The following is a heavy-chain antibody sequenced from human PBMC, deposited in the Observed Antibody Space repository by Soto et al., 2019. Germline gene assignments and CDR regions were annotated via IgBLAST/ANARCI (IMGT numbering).Heavy chain of an antibody. V-gene: IGHV1-18*01. CDR3: AREGEVTDDDYGMDV. CDR2: ISGYNGKT. D-gene: IGHD2-21*01. Sequence: QVQLVQSGGEVKKPGASVKVSCKASGYTFTSYGISWVRQAPGQGLEWMGWISGYNGKTNYAQKVQDRVTIATITSTNTVYIELRSLRSDGTAVYYWAREGEVTDDDYGMDVWGQGTTVTVSS. J-gene: IGHJ6*02. CDR1: GYTFTSYG.